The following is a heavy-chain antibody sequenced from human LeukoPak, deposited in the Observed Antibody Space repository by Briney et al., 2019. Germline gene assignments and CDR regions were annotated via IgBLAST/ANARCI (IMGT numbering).Heavy chain of an antibody. CDR3: ASSGAYYDFWSGHYQFDY. V-gene: IGHV1-69*13. D-gene: IGHD3-3*01. J-gene: IGHJ4*02. Sequence: ASVKVSCKASGGTFSSYAISWGPQGPQRRREWMWRITPIFGTANYAQKLQGRVTISADESTRTAYIELSSLRSEDTAVYYCASSGAYYDFWSGHYQFDYWGQGTLVTVSS. CDR1: GGTFSSYA. CDR2: ITPIFGTA.